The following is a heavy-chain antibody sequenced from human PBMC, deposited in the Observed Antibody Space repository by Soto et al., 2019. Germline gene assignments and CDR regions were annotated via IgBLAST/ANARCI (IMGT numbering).Heavy chain of an antibody. Sequence: QITLKESGPTLVKPTQTLTLTCTFSVFSLSTSGVGVGWLRQPPGKALEWLALMYWNDDKRYSPSLKSRLTLTKDPSQNQVVPTMTNMDPVDTATYYCAHRPYSSGWPSYFAYWGQGTLVTVSS. D-gene: IGHD6-19*01. J-gene: IGHJ4*02. CDR3: AHRPYSSGWPSYFAY. V-gene: IGHV2-5*01. CDR1: VFSLSTSGVG. CDR2: MYWNDDK.